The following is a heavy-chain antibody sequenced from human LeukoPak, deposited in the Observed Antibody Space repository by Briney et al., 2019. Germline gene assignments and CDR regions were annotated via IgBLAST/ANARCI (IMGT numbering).Heavy chain of an antibody. CDR2: MNPNSGNT. Sequence: ASVKVSCKASGYTFTGYYMHWVRQAPGQGLEWMGWMNPNSGNTGYAQKFQGRVTMTRNTSISTAYMELSSLRSEDTAVYYCARNGRSSSWYYFEYWGQGTLVTVSS. J-gene: IGHJ4*02. V-gene: IGHV1-8*02. CDR3: ARNGRSSSWYYFEY. CDR1: GYTFTGYY. D-gene: IGHD6-13*01.